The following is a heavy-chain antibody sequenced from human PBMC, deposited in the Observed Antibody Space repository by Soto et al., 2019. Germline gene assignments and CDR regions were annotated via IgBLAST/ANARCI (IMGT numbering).Heavy chain of an antibody. CDR3: ARAYSPGLFDP. CDR2: ISANNGNT. D-gene: IGHD2-15*01. CDR1: RYTFTSYG. J-gene: IGHJ5*02. Sequence: QVQLVQSGAEVKKPGASVKVSCKASRYTFTSYGISWVRQAPGQGLEWMGWISANNGNTKYAQNFQGRVTMTTDTSTSTAYIELRSLRSDDTAVYYCARAYSPGLFDPWGQGTLVTVSS. V-gene: IGHV1-18*01.